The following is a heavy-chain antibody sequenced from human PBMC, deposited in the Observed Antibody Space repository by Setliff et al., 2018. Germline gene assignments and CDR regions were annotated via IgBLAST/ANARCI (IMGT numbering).Heavy chain of an antibody. D-gene: IGHD1-26*01. Sequence: SVKVSCKASGYIFTTYAMSWMRQAPGQGLEWMGGTIPIFGTTNYAQKFQGRVTITTDESTNTAYMELTSLRSDDTAMYYCARDTHQWDLLYFDSWGQGTLVTVSS. J-gene: IGHJ4*02. V-gene: IGHV1-69*05. CDR1: GYIFTTYA. CDR3: ARDTHQWDLLYFDS. CDR2: TIPIFGTT.